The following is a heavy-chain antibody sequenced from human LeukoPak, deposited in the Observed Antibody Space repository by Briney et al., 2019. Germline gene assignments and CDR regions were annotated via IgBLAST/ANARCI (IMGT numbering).Heavy chain of an antibody. Sequence: ASVKVSCKASGYTFTRNYMYWGRQAPGQGLEWMGWINPNRGGTNYAQKFQGRGTMTRDTSINTAYMELSRLRSDDTAVYYCKRDGYCSGGSCSDWFDPWGQGTLVTVSS. J-gene: IGHJ5*02. CDR2: INPNRGGT. CDR1: GYTFTRNY. D-gene: IGHD2-15*01. CDR3: KRDGYCSGGSCSDWFDP. V-gene: IGHV1-2*02.